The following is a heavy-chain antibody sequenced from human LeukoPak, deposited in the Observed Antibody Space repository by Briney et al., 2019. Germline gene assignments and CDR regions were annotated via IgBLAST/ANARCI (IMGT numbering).Heavy chain of an antibody. Sequence: GGSLRLSCAASGFTFSTYGMHWVRQAPGKGLEWVANIKQDGSEKYYVDSVKGRFTISRDNAKNSLYLQMNSLRAEDTAVYYCARDLSGVRGALNWFDPWGQGTLVTVSS. V-gene: IGHV3-7*01. CDR3: ARDLSGVRGALNWFDP. CDR1: GFTFSTYG. J-gene: IGHJ5*02. CDR2: IKQDGSEK. D-gene: IGHD3-10*01.